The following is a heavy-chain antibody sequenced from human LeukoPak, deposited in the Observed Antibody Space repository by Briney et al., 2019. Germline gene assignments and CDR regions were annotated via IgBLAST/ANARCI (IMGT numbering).Heavy chain of an antibody. V-gene: IGHV3-21*04. D-gene: IGHD6-13*01. CDR3: ARSSTWYRYWYFDL. CDR1: GFTFSSYS. CDR2: ISSSSSYI. J-gene: IGHJ2*01. Sequence: PGGSLRLSCAASGFTFSSYSMNWVRQAPGKGLEWVSSISSSSSYIYYADSVKGRFTISRDNAKNSLYLQMNSLRAEDTAFYHCARSSTWYRYWYFDLWGRGTLVTVSS.